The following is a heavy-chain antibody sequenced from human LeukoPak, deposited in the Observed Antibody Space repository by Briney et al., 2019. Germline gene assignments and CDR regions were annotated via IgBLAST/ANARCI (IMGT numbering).Heavy chain of an antibody. D-gene: IGHD6-13*01. CDR1: GGTFSSYA. CDR3: ARSPGGYSSSWVFDY. J-gene: IGHJ4*02. V-gene: IGHV1-69*01. CDR2: IIPIFGTA. Sequence: SVRVSCKASGGTFSSYAISWVRQAPGQGLEWMGGIIPIFGTANYAQKFQGRVTITADESTSTAYMELSSLRSEDTAVYYCARSPGGYSSSWVFDYWGQGTLVTVSS.